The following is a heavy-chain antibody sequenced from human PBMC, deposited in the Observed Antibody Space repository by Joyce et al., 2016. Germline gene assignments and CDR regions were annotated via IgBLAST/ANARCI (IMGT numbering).Heavy chain of an antibody. CDR2: MYPVDTET. Sequence: EVQLVQSGAEVKKPGDSLRISCKGSGYRFTNYWITWVRQMPGKGLEWMGRMYPVDTETNYSPSFQGNVTISADKSINTAYLQWSNLKASDTAMYYCAIYNLYYYDTSGWGQGTLVTVSS. D-gene: IGHD3-22*01. CDR3: AIYNLYYYDTSG. CDR1: GYRFTNYW. V-gene: IGHV5-10-1*03. J-gene: IGHJ4*02.